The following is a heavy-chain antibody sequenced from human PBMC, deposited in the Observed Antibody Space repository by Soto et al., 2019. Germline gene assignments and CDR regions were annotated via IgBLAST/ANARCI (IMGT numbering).Heavy chain of an antibody. Sequence: ASVKVSGKASGYSLTDYHMHWVRQAPGQGLEWLGRINPKSGGTSTAQKFQGWVTMTTDTSISTASMELTRLTSDDTAIYYCARGDSTDCSNGVCSFFYNHDMDVWGQGTTVTVSS. CDR1: GYSLTDYH. CDR2: INPKSGGT. D-gene: IGHD2-8*01. V-gene: IGHV1-2*04. J-gene: IGHJ6*02. CDR3: ARGDSTDCSNGVCSFFYNHDMDV.